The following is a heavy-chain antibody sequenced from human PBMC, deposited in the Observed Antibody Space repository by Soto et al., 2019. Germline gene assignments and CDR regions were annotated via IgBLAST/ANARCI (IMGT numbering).Heavy chain of an antibody. CDR3: ARDLMDYDILTGYYESEWWFDP. D-gene: IGHD3-9*01. CDR2: ISSSSSYI. Sequence: GGSLRLSCAASGFTFSSYSMNWVRQAPGKGLEWVSSISSSSSYIYYADSVKGRFTISRDNAKNSLYLQMNSLRAEDTAVYYCARDLMDYDILTGYYESEWWFDPWGQGTLVTVSS. CDR1: GFTFSSYS. V-gene: IGHV3-21*01. J-gene: IGHJ5*02.